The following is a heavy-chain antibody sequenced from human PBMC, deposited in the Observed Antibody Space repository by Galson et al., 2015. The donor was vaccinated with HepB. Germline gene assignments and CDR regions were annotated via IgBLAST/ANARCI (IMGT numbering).Heavy chain of an antibody. V-gene: IGHV3-53*01. CDR2: IYSGGST. CDR1: GFTVSSNY. CDR3: ARVRSGWRDLDAFDI. J-gene: IGHJ3*02. D-gene: IGHD6-19*01. Sequence: SLRLSCAASGFTVSSNYMSWVRQAPGKGLEWVSVIYSGGSTYYADSVKGRFTISRDNSKNTLYLQMNSLRAEDTAVYYCARVRSGWRDLDAFDIWGQGTMVTVSS.